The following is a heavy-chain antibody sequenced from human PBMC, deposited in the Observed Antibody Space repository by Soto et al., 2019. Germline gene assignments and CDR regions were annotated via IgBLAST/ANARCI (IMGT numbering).Heavy chain of an antibody. J-gene: IGHJ4*02. CDR2: IWYDGSDK. CDR3: GRGNPTDY. D-gene: IGHD4-4*01. V-gene: IGHV3-33*01. Sequence: QVQLVESGGGVVQPGRSLRLSCAASGFNFSIYGMHWVRQATGKGLEWVAVIWYDGSDKYYADSVKGRFTISRDNSKNTLYLQMNSLRAEATAVYYCGRGNPTDYWGQGTRVTVSS. CDR1: GFNFSIYG.